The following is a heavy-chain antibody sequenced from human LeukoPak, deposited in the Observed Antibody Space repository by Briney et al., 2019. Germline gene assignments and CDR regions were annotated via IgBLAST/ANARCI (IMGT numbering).Heavy chain of an antibody. CDR3: ARDPGSYGTFDY. D-gene: IGHD1-26*01. V-gene: IGHV3-7*01. J-gene: IGHJ4*02. Sequence: GGSLPLSRAASGFCFSRQWLHWVRQSPGQGLEWVANINQEGSETHYVDSVRGRFTISRDNAKNSLFLQMNSLRAEDTAVYYCARDPGSYGTFDYWGQGTLVTVSS. CDR2: INQEGSET. CDR1: GFCFSRQW.